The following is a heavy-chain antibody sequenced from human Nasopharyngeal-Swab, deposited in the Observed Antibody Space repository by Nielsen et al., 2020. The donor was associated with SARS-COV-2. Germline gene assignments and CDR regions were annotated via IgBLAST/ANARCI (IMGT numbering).Heavy chain of an antibody. D-gene: IGHD3-3*01. V-gene: IGHV3-21*01. J-gene: IGHJ6*02. Sequence: GGSLRLSCAASGFTFDNYNFNWVRQAPGKGLEWVSSISSSRSYIYYADSVKGRFTISRDNAKNSLYLQMNSLRAEDTAVYYCARDGLDYDFWSAYCMDVWGQGTTVTVSS. CDR2: ISSSRSYI. CDR3: ARDGLDYDFWSAYCMDV. CDR1: GFTFDNYN.